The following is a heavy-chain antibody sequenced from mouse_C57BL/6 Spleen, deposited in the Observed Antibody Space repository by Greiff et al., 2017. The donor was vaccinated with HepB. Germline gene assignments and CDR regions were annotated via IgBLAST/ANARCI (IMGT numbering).Heavy chain of an antibody. V-gene: IGHV6-6*01. CDR2: IRNKANNHAT. CDR3: TRRGNYGWFAY. Sequence: EVQLVESGGGLVQPGGSMKLSCAASGFTFSDAWMDWVRQSPEKGLEWVAEIRNKANNHATYYAESVKGRFTISRDDSKSSVYLQMNSLRAEDTGIYYCTRRGNYGWFAYWGQGTLVTVSA. J-gene: IGHJ3*01. D-gene: IGHD2-1*01. CDR1: GFTFSDAW.